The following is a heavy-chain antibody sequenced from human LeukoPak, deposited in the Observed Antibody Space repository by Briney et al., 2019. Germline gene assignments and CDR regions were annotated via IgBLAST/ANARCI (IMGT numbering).Heavy chain of an antibody. CDR1: GYTFTGYY. V-gene: IGHV1-2*02. Sequence: ASVKVSCKASGYTFTGYYMHWVRQAPGQGLEWMGWINPNSGGTNYAQKFQGRVTMTRDTSISTAYMELSRLRSDGTAVYYCARLKPRITMVRGVIDWFDPWGQGTLVTVSS. CDR3: ARLKPRITMVRGVIDWFDP. J-gene: IGHJ5*02. D-gene: IGHD3-10*01. CDR2: INPNSGGT.